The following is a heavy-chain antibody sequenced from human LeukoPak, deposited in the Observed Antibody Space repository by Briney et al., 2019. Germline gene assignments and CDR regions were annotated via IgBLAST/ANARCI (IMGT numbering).Heavy chain of an antibody. CDR2: IKQDGSEK. Sequence: GGSPRLSCAASGFTFSSYWMSWVRQAPGKGLEWVANIKQDGSEKYYVDSVKGRFTISRDNAKNSLYLQMNSLRAEDTAVYYCARQQQLTGPSEDDAFDIWGQGTMVTVSP. CDR3: ARQQQLTGPSEDDAFDI. V-gene: IGHV3-7*03. CDR1: GFTFSSYW. J-gene: IGHJ3*02. D-gene: IGHD6-13*01.